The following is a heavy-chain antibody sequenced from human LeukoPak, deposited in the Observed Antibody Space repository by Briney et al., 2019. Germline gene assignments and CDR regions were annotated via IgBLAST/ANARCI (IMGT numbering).Heavy chain of an antibody. J-gene: IGHJ4*02. CDR1: GFTVSSNY. Sequence: PGGSLRLSCAASGFTVSSNYMSWVRQAPGKGLEWIGEINHSGSTNYNPSLKSRVTIPVDTSKNQFSLKLSSVTAADTAVYYCASYGSGSYYNGYYFDYWGQGTLVTVSS. CDR3: ASYGSGSYYNGYYFDY. CDR2: INHSGST. V-gene: IGHV4-34*01. D-gene: IGHD3-10*01.